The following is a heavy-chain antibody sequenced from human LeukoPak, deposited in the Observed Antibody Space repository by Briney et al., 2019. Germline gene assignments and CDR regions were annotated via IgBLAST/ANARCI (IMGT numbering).Heavy chain of an antibody. Sequence: SETLSLTCTVSGGSIIGYYWNWIRQPPGKGLDWIGYIYHSGSTNYNPSLKSRVTISVDTSETQISLKLRAVTAADTAVYYCARSRVWSDYWGYFDYWGQGTLVTVSS. D-gene: IGHD3-3*01. J-gene: IGHJ4*02. CDR3: ARSRVWSDYWGYFDY. CDR1: GGSIIGYY. V-gene: IGHV4-59*01. CDR2: IYHSGST.